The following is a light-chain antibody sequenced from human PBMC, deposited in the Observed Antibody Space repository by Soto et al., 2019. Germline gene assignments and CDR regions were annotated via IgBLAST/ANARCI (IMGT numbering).Light chain of an antibody. J-gene: IGKJ2*01. CDR1: QIVSTTS. V-gene: IGKV3-20*01. CDR2: GSS. CDR3: QQYGTSPMYT. Sequence: EIVLTQSPGTLSLSPGERATLSCRASQIVSTTSLAWYQQKPGQAPRLLIYGSSSRAPGIPDRFSGSGSGTDFTLTISRLEPEDFAVYYCQQYGTSPMYTFGQGTKLEI.